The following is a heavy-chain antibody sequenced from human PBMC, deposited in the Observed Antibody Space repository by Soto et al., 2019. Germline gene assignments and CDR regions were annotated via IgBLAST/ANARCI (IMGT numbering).Heavy chain of an antibody. CDR3: AKLMTKRAAGKDYYYGMDV. Sequence: QVQLVESGGDVVQPGRSLRLSCAASGFTFSSYGMHWVRQAPGKGLEWVAVISYDGSNKYYADSVKGRFTISRDNSKNTLYLQMNSLRAEDTAVYYCAKLMTKRAAGKDYYYGMDVWGQGTTVTVSS. CDR1: GFTFSSYG. CDR2: ISYDGSNK. J-gene: IGHJ6*02. V-gene: IGHV3-30*18. D-gene: IGHD6-13*01.